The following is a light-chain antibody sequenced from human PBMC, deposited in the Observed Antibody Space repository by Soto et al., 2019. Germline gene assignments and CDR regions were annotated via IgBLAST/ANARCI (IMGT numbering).Light chain of an antibody. CDR3: LQHYTYLWT. CDR1: QDIGNN. J-gene: IGKJ1*01. V-gene: IGKV1-17*01. CDR2: AAS. Sequence: DIQMTQSPSSLSASVGYRVTITSRASQDIGNNLGWYQQKTGNAPRRLIYAASSLQSGVPSRFSGSGSGTEFTLTISSLQPEDFATYYCLQHYTYLWTFGQGTKV.